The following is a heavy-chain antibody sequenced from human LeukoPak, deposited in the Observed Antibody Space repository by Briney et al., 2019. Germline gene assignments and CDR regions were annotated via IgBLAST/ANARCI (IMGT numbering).Heavy chain of an antibody. Sequence: GGSLRLSCAASGFSFRMSWVRQAPGKGLEWVANIRQDGSDKYYVGSVKGRFTMSRDNAKNSLNLQMSSLRAEDTAVYYCARWAQCSNSWSLDYWGQGTLVTVSS. J-gene: IGHJ4*02. CDR2: IRQDGSDK. V-gene: IGHV3-7*03. CDR1: GFSFR. D-gene: IGHD6-13*01. CDR3: ARWAQCSNSWSLDY.